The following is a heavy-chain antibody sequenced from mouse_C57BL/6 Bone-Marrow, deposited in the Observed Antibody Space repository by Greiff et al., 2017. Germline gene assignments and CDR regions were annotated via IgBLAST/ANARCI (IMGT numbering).Heavy chain of an antibody. CDR3: ARRGGYSNYAMDY. CDR2: IYPGGGYT. CDR1: GYTFTNYW. Sequence: QVQLQQSGAELVRPGTSVKMSCKASGYTFTNYWIGWAKQRPGHGLEWIGDIYPGGGYTNYNEKFKGKATLTADKSSSTAYMQFSSLTSEDSAIYYCARRGGYSNYAMDYWGQGTSVTVSS. V-gene: IGHV1-63*01. J-gene: IGHJ4*01. D-gene: IGHD2-5*01.